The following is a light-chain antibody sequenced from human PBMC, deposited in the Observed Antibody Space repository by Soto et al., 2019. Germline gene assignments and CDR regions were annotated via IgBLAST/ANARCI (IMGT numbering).Light chain of an antibody. V-gene: IGKV1-39*01. CDR3: QQTYSVPLS. CDR1: QRIGTS. CDR2: GAS. Sequence: DIQMTQSPSSLSASVGDRLTISCRASQRIGTSLNWFQQKPGEAPKFLIYGASSLQSGVPSRFSGSGSGTAFTLTISSVQPEDFATYYCQQTYSVPLSFGGGTKVEIK. J-gene: IGKJ4*01.